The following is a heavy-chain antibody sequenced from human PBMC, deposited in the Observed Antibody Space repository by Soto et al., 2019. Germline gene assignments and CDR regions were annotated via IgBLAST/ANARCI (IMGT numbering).Heavy chain of an antibody. J-gene: IGHJ5*02. V-gene: IGHV4-34*01. D-gene: IGHD5-18*01. CDR1: GGSFSGYY. CDR2: INHSGST. Sequence: QVQLQQWGAGLLKPSETLSLTCAVYGGSFSGYYWRWIRQPPGKGLEWIGEINHSGSTNYNPSLKSRVTIPVDTSKNQFSLKLSSVTAADTAVYYCASGGYSYGRRFDPWGQGTLVTVSS. CDR3: ASGGYSYGRRFDP.